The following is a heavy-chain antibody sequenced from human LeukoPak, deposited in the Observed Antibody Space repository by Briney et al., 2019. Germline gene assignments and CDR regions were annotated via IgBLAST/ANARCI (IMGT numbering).Heavy chain of an antibody. CDR2: INPSGGST. D-gene: IGHD6-19*01. Sequence: GASVKVSCKASGGTFSSYAISWVRQAPGQGLEWMGIINPSGGSTSYAQKFQGRVTMTRDTSTSTVYMELSSLRSEDTAVYYCARDIAVAGLNFDYWGQGTLVTVSS. V-gene: IGHV1-46*01. CDR3: ARDIAVAGLNFDY. CDR1: GGTFSSYA. J-gene: IGHJ4*02.